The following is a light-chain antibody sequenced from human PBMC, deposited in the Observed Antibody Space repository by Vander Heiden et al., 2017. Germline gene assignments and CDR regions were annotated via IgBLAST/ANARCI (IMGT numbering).Light chain of an antibody. CDR2: KAS. Sequence: DIQMTQSPSTLSASVGDRVTITCRASQSISSWLAWYQQKPGKAPKLLIYKASSLESGVQSRFSGSGSGTEFTLTISSLQPEDFATYYCQQYNSYSPTWTFGQGTKVEIK. J-gene: IGKJ1*01. CDR1: QSISSW. V-gene: IGKV1-5*03. CDR3: QQYNSYSPTWT.